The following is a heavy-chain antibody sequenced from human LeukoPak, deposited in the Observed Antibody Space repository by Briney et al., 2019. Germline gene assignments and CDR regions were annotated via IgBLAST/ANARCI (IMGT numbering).Heavy chain of an antibody. CDR3: AREDRFGVII. CDR2: INPNSGGT. D-gene: IGHD3-3*01. V-gene: IGHV1-2*02. CDR1: GYTFTGDY. J-gene: IGHJ4*02. Sequence: GASVKVSCKASGYTFTGDYMHWVRQAPGQGLEWMGWINPNSGGTKYGQRFQGRVTMTRDTSISTAYMELSGLRSDDTAVYYCAREDRFGVIIWGQGTLVTVSS.